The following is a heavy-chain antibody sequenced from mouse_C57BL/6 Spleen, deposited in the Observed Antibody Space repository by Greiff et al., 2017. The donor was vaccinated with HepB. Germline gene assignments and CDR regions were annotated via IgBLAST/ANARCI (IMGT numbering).Heavy chain of an antibody. J-gene: IGHJ3*01. CDR2: ISYDGSN. Sequence: DVKLQESGPGLVKPSQSLSLTCSVTGYSITSGYYWNWIRQFPGNKLEWMGYISYDGSNNYNPSLKNRISITRDTSKNQFFLKLNSVTTEDTATYYCASNYGYDGGAWFAYWGQGTLVTVSA. CDR1: GYSITSGYY. CDR3: ASNYGYDGGAWFAY. D-gene: IGHD2-2*01. V-gene: IGHV3-6*01.